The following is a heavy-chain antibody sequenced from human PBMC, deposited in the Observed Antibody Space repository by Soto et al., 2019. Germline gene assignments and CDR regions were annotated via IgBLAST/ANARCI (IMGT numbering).Heavy chain of an antibody. CDR3: PREISGSYRFDY. CDR2: MNPNSGNT. J-gene: IGHJ4*02. Sequence: QVQLVQSGAEVKKPGASVKVSCKASGYTFTSYDINWVRQATGQGLEWMGWMNPNSGNTGYAQKFQGRVTMTRNTSISTAYMELSSLRSQDTDVYYCPREISGSYRFDYWGQGTLVTVSS. CDR1: GYTFTSYD. D-gene: IGHD1-26*01. V-gene: IGHV1-8*01.